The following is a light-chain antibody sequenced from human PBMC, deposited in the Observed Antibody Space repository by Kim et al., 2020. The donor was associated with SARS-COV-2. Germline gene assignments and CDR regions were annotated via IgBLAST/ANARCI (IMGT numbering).Light chain of an antibody. CDR2: GAF. CDR1: QSVSSN. CDR3: QQYKNWPYT. V-gene: IGKV3-15*01. J-gene: IGKJ2*01. Sequence: EIVMTQSPATLSVSPGERATLSCRASQSVSSNLAWYQQKPCQAPRLLIYGAFTRATGIPARFSGSGSGTEFTLTINSLQSEDFAVYYCQQYKNWPYTFGQGTKLEI.